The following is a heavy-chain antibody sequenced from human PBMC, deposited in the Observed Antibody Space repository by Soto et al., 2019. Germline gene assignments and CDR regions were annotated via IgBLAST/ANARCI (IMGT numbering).Heavy chain of an antibody. CDR3: ARQRGIAARPAKQLVRGWFDP. D-gene: IGHD6-6*01. V-gene: IGHV5-51*01. Sequence: PGESLKISCKGSGYSFTSYWNGWVRQMPGKGLEWMGIIYPGDSDTRYSPSFQGQVTISADKSISTAYLQWSSLKASDTAMYYCARQRGIAARPAKQLVRGWFDPWGQGTLVTVSS. CDR2: IYPGDSDT. CDR1: GYSFTSYW. J-gene: IGHJ5*02.